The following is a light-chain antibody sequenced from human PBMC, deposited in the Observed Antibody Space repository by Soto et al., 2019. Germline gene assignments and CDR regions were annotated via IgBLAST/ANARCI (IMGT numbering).Light chain of an antibody. Sequence: IVLTQSPCTLSLSPGERATLSWRASQSVSNNYLAWYQQKPGQAPRLLIYGASNRATGIPDRFSGSGSGTDFTLTISRLEPEDFAVYYCQQYGSSGTFGQGTKVDIK. V-gene: IGKV3-20*01. J-gene: IGKJ1*01. CDR1: QSVSNNY. CDR2: GAS. CDR3: QQYGSSGT.